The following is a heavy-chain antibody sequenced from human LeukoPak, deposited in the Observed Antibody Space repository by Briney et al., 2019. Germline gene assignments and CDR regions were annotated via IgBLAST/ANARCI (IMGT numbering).Heavy chain of an antibody. CDR2: IYYSGST. CDR1: GGSISSSSYY. V-gene: IGHV4-39*01. Sequence: SETLSLTCTVSGGSISSSSYYWGWIRQPPGKGLEWIGSIYYSGSTYYNPSLKSRVTISVDTSKNQFSLKLSSVTAADTAVYYCARHEIKRWPTRVGAFDIWGQGTMVTVSS. CDR3: ARHEIKRWPTRVGAFDI. D-gene: IGHD5-24*01. J-gene: IGHJ3*02.